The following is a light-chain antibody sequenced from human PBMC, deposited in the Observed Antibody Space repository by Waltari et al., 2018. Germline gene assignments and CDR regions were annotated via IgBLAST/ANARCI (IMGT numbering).Light chain of an antibody. CDR3: QQGHSTPRT. J-gene: IGKJ1*01. CDR1: QSISSF. V-gene: IGKV1-39*01. CDR2: AAS. Sequence: DIQMTQSPSSLSASVADRVTITCRASQSISSFLFWYQQKPEKAPQLLIYAASTLQSGVPSRFSGRGSGTDFTLTITSLQPEDFATYYCQQGHSTPRTFGQGTKVEIK.